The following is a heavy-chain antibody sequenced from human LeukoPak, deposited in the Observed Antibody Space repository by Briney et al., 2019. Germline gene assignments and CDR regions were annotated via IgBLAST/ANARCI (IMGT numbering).Heavy chain of an antibody. CDR1: GGSVSSDY. D-gene: IGHD6-25*01. V-gene: IGHV4-59*08. CDR3: ARQPSGYFFDY. CDR2: IRYSGTT. Sequence: KTSETVSLTCTVSGGSVSSDYWGWIRQPPGKRLEWIGYIRYSGTTNYNPYLKSRVKLSIDTSKNRFSLELSSVTAADTAVYYCARQPSGYFFDYWGQGTLSTVSS. J-gene: IGHJ4*02.